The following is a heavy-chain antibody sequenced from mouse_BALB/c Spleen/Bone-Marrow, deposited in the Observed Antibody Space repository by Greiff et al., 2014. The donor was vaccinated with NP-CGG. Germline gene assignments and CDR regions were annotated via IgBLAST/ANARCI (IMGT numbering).Heavy chain of an antibody. D-gene: IGHD1-3*01. V-gene: IGHV1S56*01. CDR2: IYPGNVNT. Sequence: QVQLKESGPELVKPGASVRISCEASGYTFTSYYIHWVKQRPGQGLEWIGWIYPGNVNTKYNEKFKVKATLTADKSSSTAYMQLSSLTSEVSAVYCCARHKWAMDYWGQGTSVTVSS. CDR3: ARHKWAMDY. J-gene: IGHJ4*01. CDR1: GYTFTSYY.